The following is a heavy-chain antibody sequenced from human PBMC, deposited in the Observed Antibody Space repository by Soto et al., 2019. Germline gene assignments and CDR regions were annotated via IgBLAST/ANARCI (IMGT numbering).Heavy chain of an antibody. CDR1: GFTFSSYG. CDR2: ISYDGSNK. J-gene: IGHJ6*02. V-gene: IGHV3-30*18. CDR3: AKSRYTCSSTSCPYYYYGMDV. D-gene: IGHD2-2*01. Sequence: GGSLKLSCAASGFTFSSYGMHWVRQAPGKGLEWVAVISYDGSNKYYADSVKGRFTISRDNSKNTLYLQMNSLRAEDTAVYYCAKSRYTCSSTSCPYYYYGMDVWGQGTTVTVSS.